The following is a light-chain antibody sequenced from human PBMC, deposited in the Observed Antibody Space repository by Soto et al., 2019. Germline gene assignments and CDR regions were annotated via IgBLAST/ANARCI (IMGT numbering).Light chain of an antibody. J-gene: IGLJ3*02. CDR2: EVR. V-gene: IGLV2-14*01. Sequence: QSALTQPPSVSGSPGQSVTISCTATTTDIDNYDSVSWYQQHPGKAPKLIIYEVRNRPSGVSNRLSGSKSGNTASLTISGLQADDEADYYCCSYTSSSIRVFGGGTKLTVL. CDR3: CSYTSSSIRV. CDR1: TTDIDNYDS.